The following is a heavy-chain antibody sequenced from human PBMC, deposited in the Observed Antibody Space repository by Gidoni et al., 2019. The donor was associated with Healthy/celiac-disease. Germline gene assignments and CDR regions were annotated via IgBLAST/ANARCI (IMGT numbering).Heavy chain of an antibody. CDR2: IYWKDDK. J-gene: IGHJ4*02. V-gene: IGHV2-5*01. CDR3: AHSSSGWYYNTPKFDY. Sequence: QITLKESGPTLVKPTQTLTLTCTFSGFSLSTSGVGVGWIRQPPGKALEWLALIYWKDDKRYSPSLKSRLTITKDTSKNQVVLTMTNMDPVDTATYYCAHSSSGWYYNTPKFDYWGQGTLVTVSS. D-gene: IGHD6-19*01. CDR1: GFSLSTSGVG.